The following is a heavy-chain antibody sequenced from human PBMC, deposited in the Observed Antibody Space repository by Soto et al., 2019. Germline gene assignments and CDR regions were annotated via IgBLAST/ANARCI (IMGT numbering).Heavy chain of an antibody. CDR1: GDSVSSNSAA. CDR2: TYYRSKWYN. CDR3: AREHCCSSTSCYRGEFDY. Sequence: SQTLSLTCAISGDSVSSNSAAWNWIRQSPSRGLEWLGRTYYRSKWYNDYAVSVKSRITINPDTSKNQFSLQLNSVTPEDTAVYYCAREHCCSSTSCYRGEFDYWGQGTLVTVSS. J-gene: IGHJ4*02. D-gene: IGHD2-2*02. V-gene: IGHV6-1*01.